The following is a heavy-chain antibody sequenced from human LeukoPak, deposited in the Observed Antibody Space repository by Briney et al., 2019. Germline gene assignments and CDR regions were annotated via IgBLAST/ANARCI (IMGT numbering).Heavy chain of an antibody. CDR3: ARDLGGYKYGYSLDY. Sequence: SETLSLTCTVSGGSISSYYWSWIRQPAGKGLEWIGRIYTSGSTSYNSSLKSRVTMSVDTSKNQFSLKLSSVTAADTAVYYCARDLGGYKYGYSLDYWGQGTLVSVSS. D-gene: IGHD5-18*01. V-gene: IGHV4-4*07. J-gene: IGHJ4*02. CDR1: GGSISSYY. CDR2: IYTSGST.